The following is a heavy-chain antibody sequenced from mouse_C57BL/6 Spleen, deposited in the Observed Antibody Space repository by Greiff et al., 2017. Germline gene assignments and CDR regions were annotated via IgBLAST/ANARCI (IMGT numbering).Heavy chain of an antibody. Sequence: QVQLKQPGAELVKPGASVKLSCKASGYTFTSYWMHWVKQRPGQGLEWIGMIHPNSGSTNYNEKFKSKATLTVDKSSSTAYMQLSSLTSEDSAVYYCARKKNLVHFDYWGQGTTLTVSS. V-gene: IGHV1-64*01. CDR3: ARKKNLVHFDY. CDR2: IHPNSGST. J-gene: IGHJ2*01. CDR1: GYTFTSYW.